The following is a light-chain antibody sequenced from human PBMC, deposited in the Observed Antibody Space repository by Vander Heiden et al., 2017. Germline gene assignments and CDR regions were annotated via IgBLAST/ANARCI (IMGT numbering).Light chain of an antibody. CDR2: DTS. Sequence: QAVVPQEPSLTVSPGGTVTLTCGSSTGAVTSGHYPYWFQQKPGQAPRILIYDTSNKHSWTPARFSGSLLGGKAALTLSGAQPEDEAEYYCLLSYSGALVFGGGTKLTVL. J-gene: IGLJ3*02. CDR3: LLSYSGALV. V-gene: IGLV7-46*01. CDR1: TGAVTSGHY.